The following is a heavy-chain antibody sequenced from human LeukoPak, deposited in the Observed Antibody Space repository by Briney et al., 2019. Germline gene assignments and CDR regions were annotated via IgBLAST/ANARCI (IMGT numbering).Heavy chain of an antibody. CDR3: ARDGGHYYDSPLFDY. CDR1: GFTFSSYS. Sequence: PGGSLRLSCAASGFTFSSYSMNWVRQAPGKGLEWVSSISSSSSYIYYADPVKGRFTISRDNAKNSLYLQMNSLRAEDTAVYYCARDGGHYYDSPLFDYWGQGTLVTVSS. D-gene: IGHD3-22*01. J-gene: IGHJ4*02. CDR2: ISSSSSYI. V-gene: IGHV3-21*01.